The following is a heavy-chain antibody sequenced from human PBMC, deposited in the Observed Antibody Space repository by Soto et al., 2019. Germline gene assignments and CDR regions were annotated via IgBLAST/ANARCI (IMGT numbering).Heavy chain of an antibody. J-gene: IGHJ3*01. CDR2: ISGSGGST. CDR1: GFTFSSYA. CDR3: AKDEDIVVVPASIPGAFDV. D-gene: IGHD2-2*02. Sequence: GGSLRLSCAASGFTFSSYAMRWVRQAPGKGLEWVSAISGSGGSTYYADSVKGLFTISRDNSKNTLYLQMNSLGAEDTAVYCCAKDEDIVVVPASIPGAFDVWGQGTMVTVSS. V-gene: IGHV3-23*01.